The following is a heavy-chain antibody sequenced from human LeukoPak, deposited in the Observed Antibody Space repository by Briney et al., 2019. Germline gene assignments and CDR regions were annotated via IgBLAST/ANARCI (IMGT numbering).Heavy chain of an antibody. J-gene: IGHJ4*02. V-gene: IGHV3-33*01. CDR1: GFPFSSYG. Sequence: PGRSLRLSCAASGFPFSSYGMYWVRQAPGKGLEWVAVIWYDGTYKHYADSVKGRFTISRDNSKNTLYLQMNSLRAEDTAVYYCARHRLFTFDYGGQGTVVTVSS. CDR3: ARHRLFTFDY. CDR2: IWYDGTYK.